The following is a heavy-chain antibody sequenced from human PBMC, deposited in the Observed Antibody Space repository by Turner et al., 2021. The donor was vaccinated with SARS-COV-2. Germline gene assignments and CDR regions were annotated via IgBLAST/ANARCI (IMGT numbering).Heavy chain of an antibody. CDR3: TRDYLALLFGEHYYYGMDV. CDR1: ASTFGDYA. V-gene: IGHV3-49*04. CDR2: IRSKPYGGKT. Sequence: EVQLVDCGGGLVQPGRSLRPSCTASASTFGDYAMSWVRQAAGKGLEGVGFIRSKPYGGKTEYAASVKGRFTRSRDDSKSIANLQMNRMKTEDTAVYYCTRDYLALLFGEHYYYGMDVWGQGTTVTVSS. D-gene: IGHD3-10*01. J-gene: IGHJ6*02.